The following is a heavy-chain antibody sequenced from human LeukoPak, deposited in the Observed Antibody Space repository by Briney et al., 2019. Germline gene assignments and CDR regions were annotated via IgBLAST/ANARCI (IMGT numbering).Heavy chain of an antibody. CDR1: GYTFTGYY. CDR2: INPNSGGT. J-gene: IGHJ4*02. V-gene: IGHV1-2*02. D-gene: IGHD3-22*01. Sequence: ASVKVSCKASGYTFTGYYMHWVRQAPGQGLEWMGWINPNSGGTNYAQKFQGRVTITRDTSISTAYMELSRLRSDDTAVYYCARERLRIDSSGYSPFDYWGQGTLVTVSS. CDR3: ARERLRIDSSGYSPFDY.